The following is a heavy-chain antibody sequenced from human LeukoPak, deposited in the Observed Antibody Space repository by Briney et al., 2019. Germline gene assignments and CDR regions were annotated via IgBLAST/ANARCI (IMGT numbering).Heavy chain of an antibody. V-gene: IGHV4-30-2*01. CDR2: IYHSGST. D-gene: IGHD3-10*01. Sequence: SQTLSLTCAVSGGSISSGGYSWSWIRQPPGKGLEWIGYIYHSGSTYYNPSLKSRVTISVDTSKNQFSLKLSSVTAADTAVYYCARMVRGVISYDYWGQGTLVTVSS. CDR3: ARMVRGVISYDY. J-gene: IGHJ4*02. CDR1: GGSISSGGYS.